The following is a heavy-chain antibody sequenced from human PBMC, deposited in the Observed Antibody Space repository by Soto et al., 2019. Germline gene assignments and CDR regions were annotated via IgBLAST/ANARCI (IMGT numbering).Heavy chain of an antibody. Sequence: QVQLVQSGAEVREPGASVKVSCKASGYTFTNYGVSWVRQAPGQGLEWMGWIGGYKGNTNYAQKLQGRVTLTTDTSTSTAYMELRGLRSDDTAVYECAPHALDTGMPSGYWGQGTLVTVSS. V-gene: IGHV1-18*01. CDR1: GYTFTNYG. D-gene: IGHD5-18*01. CDR2: IGGYKGNT. CDR3: APHALDTGMPSGY. J-gene: IGHJ4*02.